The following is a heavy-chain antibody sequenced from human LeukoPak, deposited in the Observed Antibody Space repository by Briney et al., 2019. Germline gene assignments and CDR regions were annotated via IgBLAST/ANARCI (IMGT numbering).Heavy chain of an antibody. J-gene: IGHJ6*03. CDR3: ARENRDPSGSYSHDIYYYYYYMDV. CDR2: IYYSGST. V-gene: IGHV4-59*01. Sequence: ASETLSLTCTVSGGSISSYYWSWIRQPPGKGLEWIGYIYYSGSTNYNPSLKSRVTISVDTSKNQFSLKLSSVTAADTAVYYCARENRDPSGSYSHDIYYYYYYMDVWGKGTTVTISS. D-gene: IGHD3-10*01. CDR1: GGSISSYY.